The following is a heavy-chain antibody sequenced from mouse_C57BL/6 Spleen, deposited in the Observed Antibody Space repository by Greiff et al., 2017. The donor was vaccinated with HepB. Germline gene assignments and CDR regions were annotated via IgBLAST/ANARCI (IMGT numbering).Heavy chain of an antibody. CDR1: GFTFSDYY. Sequence: DVKLVESGGGLVQPGGSLKLSCAASGFTFSDYYMYWVRQTPEKRLEWVAYISNGGGSTYYPDTVKGRFTISRDNAKNTLYLQMSRLKSEDTAMYYCARQTITSYYFDYWGQGTTLTVSS. V-gene: IGHV5-12*01. CDR3: ARQTITSYYFDY. J-gene: IGHJ2*01. D-gene: IGHD1-1*01. CDR2: ISNGGGST.